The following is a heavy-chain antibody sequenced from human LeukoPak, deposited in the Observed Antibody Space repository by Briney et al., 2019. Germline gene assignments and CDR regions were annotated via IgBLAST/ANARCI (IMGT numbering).Heavy chain of an antibody. Sequence: GGSLRLSCAASGFTFSSYGMHWVRQAPGKGLEWVAVIWYDGSNKHYADSVKGRFTISRDNSKNTLYLQMNSLRAEDTAVYYCARDLNYYDSSGYLEDWGQGTLVTVSS. J-gene: IGHJ4*02. V-gene: IGHV3-33*01. CDR1: GFTFSSYG. CDR2: IWYDGSNK. D-gene: IGHD3-22*01. CDR3: ARDLNYYDSSGYLED.